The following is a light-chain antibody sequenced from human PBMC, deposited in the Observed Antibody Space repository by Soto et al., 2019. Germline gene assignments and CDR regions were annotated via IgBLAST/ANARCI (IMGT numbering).Light chain of an antibody. CDR2: GTS. Sequence: DIQLTQSPSFLSASVGDRVTITCRASQDISNYLAWYQQKPGKAPKFLIYGTSTLQSGVPSRFSGSGSGTEFTLTISSLQPEDFATYYCQQSYRFPKTFGRGTKVEVK. J-gene: IGKJ1*01. CDR1: QDISNY. CDR3: QQSYRFPKT. V-gene: IGKV1-9*01.